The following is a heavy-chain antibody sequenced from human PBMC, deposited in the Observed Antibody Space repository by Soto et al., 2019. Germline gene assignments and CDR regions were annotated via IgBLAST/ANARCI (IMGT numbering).Heavy chain of an antibody. CDR1: GFTFSDYQ. J-gene: IGHJ6*03. CDR3: ARDLRQLLSHNYYYYSLDV. V-gene: IGHV3-11*01. CDR2: IGSSGLSV. D-gene: IGHD2-2*01. Sequence: QVHLVESGGGLVKPGGSLRLSCAASGFTFSDYQMSWIRQAPGKGLEWVSYIGSSGLSVYYEDSVKGRFTISRDNANNSLYLQMNSLRAEDSAVYYCARDLRQLLSHNYYYYSLDVWGKGTTVSVSS.